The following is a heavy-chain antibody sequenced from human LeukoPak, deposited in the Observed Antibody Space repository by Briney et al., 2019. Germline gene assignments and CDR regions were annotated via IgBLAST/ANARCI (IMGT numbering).Heavy chain of an antibody. CDR1: GFTFSSYG. J-gene: IGHJ4*02. CDR2: ISGSGGST. CDR3: ARRAGAYSHPYDY. D-gene: IGHD4/OR15-4a*01. Sequence: GGSLRLSCAASGFTFSSYGMSWVRQAPGKGLEWVSAISGSGGSTYYADSVKGRFTISRDISKNMLYLQMNSLRAEDTAVYYCARRAGAYSHPYDYWGQGTLVTVSS. V-gene: IGHV3-23*01.